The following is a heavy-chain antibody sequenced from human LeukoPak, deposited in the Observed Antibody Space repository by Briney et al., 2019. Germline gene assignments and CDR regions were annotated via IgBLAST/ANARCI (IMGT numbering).Heavy chain of an antibody. CDR3: ARDPPVLRYFDWSLEFDP. Sequence: ASVKVSCKAAGYSFTSFHINWVRQAPGQGPEWMGWINPNSGGTNYAQKFQGRVTMTRDTSISTAYMELSRLRSDDTAVYYCARDPPVLRYFDWSLEFDPWGQGTLVTVSS. J-gene: IGHJ5*02. CDR1: GYSFTSFH. CDR2: INPNSGGT. D-gene: IGHD3-9*01. V-gene: IGHV1-2*02.